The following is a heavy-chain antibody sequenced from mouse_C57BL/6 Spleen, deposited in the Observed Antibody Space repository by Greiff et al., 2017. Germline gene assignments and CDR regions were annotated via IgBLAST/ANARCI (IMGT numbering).Heavy chain of an antibody. CDR2: IYPGSGST. CDR1: GYTFTSYW. Sequence: QVQLQQSGAELVKPGASVKMSCKASGYTFTSYWITWVKQRPGQGLEWIGDIYPGSGSTNYNEKFKSKATLTVDTSSSTAYMQLSSLTSEDSAVYYCARGMDYYDSSYSYAMDYWGQGTSVTVSS. D-gene: IGHD1-1*01. V-gene: IGHV1-55*01. CDR3: ARGMDYYDSSYSYAMDY. J-gene: IGHJ4*01.